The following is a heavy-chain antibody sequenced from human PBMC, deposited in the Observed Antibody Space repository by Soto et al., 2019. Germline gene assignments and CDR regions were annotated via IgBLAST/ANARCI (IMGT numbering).Heavy chain of an antibody. J-gene: IGHJ4*02. D-gene: IGHD5-18*01. CDR2: ISSSSSYI. CDR3: AISTLGYSYGYFFDY. V-gene: IGHV3-21*01. CDR1: GFTFSSYS. Sequence: KTGGSLRLSCAASGFTFSSYSMNWVRQAPGKGLEWVSSISSSSSYIYYADSVKGRFTISRDNAKNSLYLQMNSLRAEDTAVYYCAISTLGYSYGYFFDYWGQGTLVTVSS.